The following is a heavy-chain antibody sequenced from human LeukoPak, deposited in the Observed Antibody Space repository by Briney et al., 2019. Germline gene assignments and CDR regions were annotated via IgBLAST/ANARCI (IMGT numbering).Heavy chain of an antibody. V-gene: IGHV4-59*08. CDR1: GGSISSYY. Sequence: SETLSLTCTVSGGSISSYYWSWIRQPPGKGLEWIGHIFSSGNTNYNPSLKSRVTISVDTSKNHFSLRLKSVTVADTAVYYCSRGQQWFDPWGQGTLVTVSS. CDR2: IFSSGNT. J-gene: IGHJ5*02. CDR3: SRGQQWFDP.